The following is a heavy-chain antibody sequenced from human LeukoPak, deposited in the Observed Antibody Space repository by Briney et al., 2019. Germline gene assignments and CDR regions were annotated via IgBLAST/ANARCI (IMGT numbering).Heavy chain of an antibody. CDR2: IIPIFGTA. D-gene: IGHD6-13*01. CDR3: ARIAAGSPTGQNYFDY. V-gene: IGHV1-69*06. Sequence: GASVKVSCKASGGTFSSYAISWVRQAPGQGLEWMGGIIPIFGTANYAQKFQGRVTITADKSTSTAYMELSSLRSEDTAVYYCARIAAGSPTGQNYFDYWGQGTLVTVSS. CDR1: GGTFSSYA. J-gene: IGHJ4*02.